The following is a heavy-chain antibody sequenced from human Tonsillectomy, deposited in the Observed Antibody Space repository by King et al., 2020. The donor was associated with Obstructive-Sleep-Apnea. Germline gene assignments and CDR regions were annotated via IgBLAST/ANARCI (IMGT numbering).Heavy chain of an antibody. CDR1: GFAFSGSA. J-gene: IGHJ4*02. V-gene: IGHV3-73*01. Sequence: VQLVESGGGLVQPGGSLKLSCAASGFAFSGSAMHWVRQASGRGLEWVGRIRDKANSYATSYAASVKGRFTISRDDSKNTVYLQMNSLKTEDTAVYYCTTGADYWGQGTLVTVSS. CDR2: IRDKANSYAT. CDR3: TTGADY.